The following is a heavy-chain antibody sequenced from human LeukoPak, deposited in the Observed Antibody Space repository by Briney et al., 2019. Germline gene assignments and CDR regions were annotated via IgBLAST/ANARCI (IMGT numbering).Heavy chain of an antibody. Sequence: PSETLSLTCAVSGYSISNSYYWGWIRQPPGKGLEWIGSIYHTGGTYYNPSLESRVTISIDTSKNQFSLNLSSVTAADTAVYYCARDAQTYYYNTYGYYFEYWGQGILVTVSS. CDR2: IYHTGGT. CDR1: GYSISNSYY. D-gene: IGHD3-22*01. CDR3: ARDAQTYYYNTYGYYFEY. J-gene: IGHJ4*02. V-gene: IGHV4-38-2*02.